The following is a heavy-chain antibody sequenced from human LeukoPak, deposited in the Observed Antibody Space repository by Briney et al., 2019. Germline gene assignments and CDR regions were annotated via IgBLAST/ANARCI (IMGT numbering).Heavy chain of an antibody. D-gene: IGHD3-22*01. CDR3: ARDSCYYDSSGYYSFDY. CDR2: ISAYNGNT. J-gene: IGHJ4*02. Sequence: GASVKVSCKASGYTFTSYGISWVRQAPGQGLEWMGWISAYNGNTNYAQKLQGRVTMTTDTSTSTAYMELRSLRSDDTAVYYCARDSCYYDSSGYYSFDYWGQGTLVTVSS. V-gene: IGHV1-18*01. CDR1: GYTFTSYG.